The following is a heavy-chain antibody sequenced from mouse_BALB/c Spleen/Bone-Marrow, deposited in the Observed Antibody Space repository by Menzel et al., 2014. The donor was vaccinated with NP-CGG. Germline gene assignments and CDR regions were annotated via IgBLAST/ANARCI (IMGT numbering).Heavy chain of an antibody. Sequence: EVQLQRSGAELVKPGASVKLSCTASGFNIKDTYMHWVKQRPEQGLEWIGRIDPANGNTKYDPKFQGKATITADTSSNTAYLQLSSLTSEDTAVYYCASYYYGSSLFAYWGQGTLVTVSA. CDR2: IDPANGNT. CDR1: GFNIKDTY. CDR3: ASYYYGSSLFAY. V-gene: IGHV14-3*02. D-gene: IGHD1-1*01. J-gene: IGHJ3*01.